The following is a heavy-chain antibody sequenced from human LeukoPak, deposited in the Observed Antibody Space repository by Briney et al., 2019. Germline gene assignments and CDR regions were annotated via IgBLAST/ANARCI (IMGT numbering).Heavy chain of an antibody. V-gene: IGHV4-59*01. CDR2: IYYSGST. CDR1: GGSISSYY. D-gene: IGHD3-22*01. Sequence: SETLSLTCTVSGGSISSYYWSWIRQPPGKGLQWIGYIYYSGSTNYNPSLKSRVTISVDTSKNQFSLKLSSVTAADTAVYYCARSSEGRYYYDSSGYSYYYYYMDVWGKGTTVTISS. J-gene: IGHJ6*03. CDR3: ARSSEGRYYYDSSGYSYYYYYMDV.